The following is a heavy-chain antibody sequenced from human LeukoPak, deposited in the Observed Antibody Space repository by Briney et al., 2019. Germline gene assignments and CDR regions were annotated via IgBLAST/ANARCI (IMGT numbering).Heavy chain of an antibody. D-gene: IGHD3-9*01. V-gene: IGHV3-23*01. J-gene: IGHJ6*03. CDR3: TKLPGPLIYYHMDV. Sequence: PGGSLRLSCAASGFIFSNYAMGWVRQAPGKGLVWVSAIRGSAGKTYYADSMKGRFTISRDNSKDTLYLQVESLGVEDTATYYCTKLPGPLIYYHMDVWGKGTTVIVSS. CDR2: IRGSAGKT. CDR1: GFIFSNYA.